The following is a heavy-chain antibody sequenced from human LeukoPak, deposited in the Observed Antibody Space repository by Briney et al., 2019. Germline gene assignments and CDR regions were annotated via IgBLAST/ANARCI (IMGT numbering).Heavy chain of an antibody. CDR3: ARAMYYYDSSGYYDY. Sequence: ASVKVSCKPSGYTFTSYGISWVRQAPGQGLEWMGWISAYNGNTNYAQKLQGRVTMTTDTSTSTAYMELRSLRSDDTAVYYCARAMYYYDSSGYYDYWGQGTLVTVSS. V-gene: IGHV1-18*01. CDR1: GYTFTSYG. CDR2: ISAYNGNT. J-gene: IGHJ4*02. D-gene: IGHD3-22*01.